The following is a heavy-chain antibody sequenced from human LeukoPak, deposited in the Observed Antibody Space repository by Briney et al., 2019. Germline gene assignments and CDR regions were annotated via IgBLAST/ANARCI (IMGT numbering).Heavy chain of an antibody. D-gene: IGHD1-26*01. J-gene: IGHJ4*02. V-gene: IGHV4-59*08. CDR1: GGSISSYY. Sequence: SETLSLTCTVSGGSISSYYWSWIRQPPGKGLEWIGYIYYSGSTNYNPSLKSRVTISVDTSKNQFSLKLSSVTAADTAVYYCARSLSGSYPDYWGQGTLVTVSS. CDR2: IYYSGST. CDR3: ARSLSGSYPDY.